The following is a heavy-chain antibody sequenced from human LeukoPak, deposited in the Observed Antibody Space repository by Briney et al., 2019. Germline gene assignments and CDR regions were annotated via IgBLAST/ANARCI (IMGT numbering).Heavy chain of an antibody. D-gene: IGHD6-19*01. CDR3: AREHSSGPFYYFDY. J-gene: IGHJ4*02. Sequence: PSQTLCLTCTVSVGSISIFYSSWIRHPPAKGLEWIGYIYYSGSTNYNPSLKSRVTISVGASKNQFSLKLSSGTAADTAVYYCAREHSSGPFYYFDYWGQGTLVTVSS. V-gene: IGHV4-59*12. CDR1: VGSISIFY. CDR2: IYYSGST.